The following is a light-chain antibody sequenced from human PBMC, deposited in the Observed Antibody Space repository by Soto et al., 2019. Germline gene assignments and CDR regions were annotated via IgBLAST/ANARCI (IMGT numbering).Light chain of an antibody. J-gene: IGKJ2*01. CDR1: QSVSSY. Sequence: EIVLTQSPATLSLSPGERATLSCRASQSVSSYLAWYQQKPGQTPRLLIYDASNRATGIPARFSGSGSGTAFTLTISSLEPEDFAVYYGQQRSSWPRTFGQGTKLESK. V-gene: IGKV3-11*01. CDR2: DAS. CDR3: QQRSSWPRT.